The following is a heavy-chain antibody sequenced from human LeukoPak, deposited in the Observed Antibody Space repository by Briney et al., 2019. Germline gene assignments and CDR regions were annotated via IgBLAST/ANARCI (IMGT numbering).Heavy chain of an antibody. CDR2: ISWNSGSI. CDR3: ARGALYQYYLDYWG. Sequence: GGSLRLSCAASGFTFDDYAMHWVRHAPGKGLEWVSGISWNSGSIGYADSVKGRFTISRDNAKNSLYLQMNSLRAEDMALYYCARGALYQYYLDYWGWGQGTLVTVSS. CDR1: GFTFDDYA. V-gene: IGHV3-9*03. J-gene: IGHJ4*02. D-gene: IGHD4-17*01.